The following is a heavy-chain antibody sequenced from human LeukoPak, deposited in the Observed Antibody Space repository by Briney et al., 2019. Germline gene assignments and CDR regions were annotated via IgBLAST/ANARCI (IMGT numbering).Heavy chain of an antibody. CDR1: GFTFSSYW. Sequence: GGSLRLSCAASGFTFSSYWMSWVRQAPGKGLEWVANIKQDGSEKYYVDSVKGRFTISRDNAKSSLYLQMNSLRAEDTAVYYCARESPPYSSSWYYFDYWGQGTLVTVSS. CDR3: ARESPPYSSSWYYFDY. D-gene: IGHD6-13*01. J-gene: IGHJ4*02. V-gene: IGHV3-7*01. CDR2: IKQDGSEK.